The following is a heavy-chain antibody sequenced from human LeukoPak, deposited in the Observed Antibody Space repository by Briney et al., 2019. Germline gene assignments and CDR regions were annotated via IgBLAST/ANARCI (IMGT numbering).Heavy chain of an antibody. D-gene: IGHD6-13*01. V-gene: IGHV3-48*03. CDR2: ISSSGSTI. CDR1: GFTFSSYE. J-gene: IGHJ4*02. CDR3: PREEYSSSWLPHYFDY. Sequence: GLLRLSCAASGFTFSSYEMNWVREAPGKGLEWVSYISSSGSTIYYADSVKGRFTISRDNAKNSLYLQMNSLRAEDTAVYYCPREEYSSSWLPHYFDYWGQGTLVTVSS.